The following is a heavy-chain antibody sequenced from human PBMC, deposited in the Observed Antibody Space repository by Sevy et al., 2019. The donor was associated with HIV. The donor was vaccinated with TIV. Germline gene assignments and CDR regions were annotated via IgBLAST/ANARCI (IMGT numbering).Heavy chain of an antibody. V-gene: IGHV3-21*01. Sequence: GGSLRLSCAASGFTFSVYAMNWVRQAPGKGLEWVSSISGPYNSVNYGGSVQGRFTISIDNAKNSLFLQMNSLKAEDTAVYYCARATGTETLDAFDVWGQGTLVTVSS. CDR1: GFTFSVYA. J-gene: IGHJ3*01. CDR2: ISGPYNSV. D-gene: IGHD1-1*01. CDR3: ARATGTETLDAFDV.